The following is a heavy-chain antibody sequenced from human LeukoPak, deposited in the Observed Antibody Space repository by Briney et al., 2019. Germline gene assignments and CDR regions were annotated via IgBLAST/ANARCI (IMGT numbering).Heavy chain of an antibody. J-gene: IGHJ3*02. Sequence: ASVTVSCKASGYTFTSYYMHWVRQAPGQGLEWMGIINPSGGSTSYAQKFQGRVTMTRDTSTSTVYMELSSLRSEDTAVYYCARERVADSSGYYYGRNAFDIWGQGTMVTVSS. CDR3: ARERVADSSGYYYGRNAFDI. CDR1: GYTFTSYY. CDR2: INPSGGST. D-gene: IGHD3-22*01. V-gene: IGHV1-46*01.